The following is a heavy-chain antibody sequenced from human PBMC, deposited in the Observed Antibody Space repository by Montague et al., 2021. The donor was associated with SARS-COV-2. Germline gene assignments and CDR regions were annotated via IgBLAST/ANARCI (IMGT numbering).Heavy chain of an antibody. CDR3: ARGGWGGTDCSSTSCKPYYYYYGMDV. Sequence: SETLSLTCSVSGGSISSDYWSWIRQSSGKGLEWIGRIYTSGSTNYNPSLKSRVTISVDTSKNQFSLKLSSVTAADTAVYYCARGGWGGTDCSSTSCKPYYYYYGMDVWGQGTTVTVSS. CDR1: GGSISSDY. D-gene: IGHD2-2*01. V-gene: IGHV4-4*07. CDR2: IYTSGST. J-gene: IGHJ6*02.